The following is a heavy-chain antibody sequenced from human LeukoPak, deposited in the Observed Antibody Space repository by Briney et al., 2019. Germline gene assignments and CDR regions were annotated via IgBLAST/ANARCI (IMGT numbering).Heavy chain of an antibody. Sequence: ASVKVSCKASGYTFTGYYMHWLRRAPGQGHEWMGWINPNSGGTNYAEKFQGRVTMTSDTSISTAYMELTRLRSDDTAVYYCARGRIGYYLDYWGQGTLVPVSS. D-gene: IGHD3-22*01. V-gene: IGHV1-2*02. CDR1: GYTFTGYY. J-gene: IGHJ4*02. CDR2: INPNSGGT. CDR3: ARGRIGYYLDY.